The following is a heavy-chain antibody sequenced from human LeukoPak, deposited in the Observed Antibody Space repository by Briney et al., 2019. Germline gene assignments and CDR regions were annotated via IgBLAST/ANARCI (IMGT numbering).Heavy chain of an antibody. J-gene: IGHJ4*02. CDR2: IYYSGST. D-gene: IGHD5-12*01. V-gene: IGHV4-39*07. Sequence: KPSETLSLTCTVSGGSISSSSYYWGWIRQPPGKGLEWIGSIYYSGSTYYNPSLKSRVTISVDTSKNQFSLKLSSVTAADTAVYYCARDSQVATADYWGQGTLVTVSS. CDR3: ARDSQVATADY. CDR1: GGSISSSSYY.